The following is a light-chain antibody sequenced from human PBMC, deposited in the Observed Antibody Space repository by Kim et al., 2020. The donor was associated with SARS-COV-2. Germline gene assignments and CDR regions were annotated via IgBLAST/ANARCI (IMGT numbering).Light chain of an antibody. CDR1: SLRNYY. CDR2: RNN. J-gene: IGLJ1*01. Sequence: LGRTVLITCQGGSLRNYYVSWYQQKPGQAPLLVIYRNNNRPSGIPDRFSGSRSGNTASLTITGAQAADEADYYCCSRDNSGHHLNVFGTGTKVTVL. CDR3: CSRDNSGHHLNV. V-gene: IGLV3-19*01.